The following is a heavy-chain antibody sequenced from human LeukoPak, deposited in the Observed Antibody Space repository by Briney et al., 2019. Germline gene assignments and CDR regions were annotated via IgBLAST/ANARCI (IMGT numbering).Heavy chain of an antibody. J-gene: IGHJ4*02. CDR1: GLIFDYYS. CDR2: VSPDGRTT. D-gene: IGHD2-2*01. CDR3: AREQPAGSTDY. Sequence: GGSLRLCCAASGLIFDYYSMHWVRQAPGKGLEYVSVVSPDGRTTYYTNSAKGRFTISRDNSKNTIYLQMGSLRDDDTAVYYCAREQPAGSTDYWGQGTLVTVSS. V-gene: IGHV3-64*01.